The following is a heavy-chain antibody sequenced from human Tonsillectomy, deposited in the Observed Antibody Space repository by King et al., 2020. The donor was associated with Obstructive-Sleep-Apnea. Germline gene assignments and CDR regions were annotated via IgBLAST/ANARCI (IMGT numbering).Heavy chain of an antibody. CDR1: GFTFSDYA. D-gene: IGHD6-13*01. J-gene: IGHJ1*01. Sequence: VQLVESGGGVVQPGRSLRLSCAASGFTFSDYAIHWVRQALGKGLEWVALISYDGSDKYYADSVKGRFTISRDNSKNTLYLQMNSLRVEDTAIYYCARDNIVAAGEYFQHWGQGTLVTVSS. CDR3: ARDNIVAAGEYFQH. V-gene: IGHV3-30*04. CDR2: ISYDGSDK.